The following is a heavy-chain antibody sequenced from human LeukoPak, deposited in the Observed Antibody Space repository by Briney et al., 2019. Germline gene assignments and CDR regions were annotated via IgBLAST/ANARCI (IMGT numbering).Heavy chain of an antibody. Sequence: GGSLRLSCAASGFTFSSYWMHWVRQAPGKGLVWVSRINSDGSGTSYADSVKGRFTISRDNDKNTLYLQMNSLRAEDTAVYYCARALSDGVVITWGQGTLVTVSS. V-gene: IGHV3-74*01. D-gene: IGHD3-3*01. CDR2: INSDGSGT. J-gene: IGHJ5*02. CDR3: ARALSDGVVIT. CDR1: GFTFSSYW.